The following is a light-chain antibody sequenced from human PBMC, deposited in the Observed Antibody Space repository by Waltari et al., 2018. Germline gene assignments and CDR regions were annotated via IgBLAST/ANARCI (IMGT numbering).Light chain of an antibody. Sequence: QSALTQPASVSGSPGQSITISCTGTSSDVGSYNLVSWYQQHPGKAPKLMIYEVIQRPSVVASRFSGSKAGNTAALTIAGLQAEDEADYYCCSYAGSSTLVFGGGTKLTVL. CDR1: SSDVGSYNL. J-gene: IGLJ3*02. CDR2: EVI. CDR3: CSYAGSSTLV. V-gene: IGLV2-23*02.